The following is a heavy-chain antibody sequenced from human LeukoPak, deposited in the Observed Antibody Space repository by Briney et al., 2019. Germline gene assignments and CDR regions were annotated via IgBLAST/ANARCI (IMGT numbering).Heavy chain of an antibody. CDR2: IYYSGST. Sequence: SETLSLTCTVSGGSISSSSYYWGWIRQPPGKGLEWIGSIYYSGSTYYNPSLKSRVTISVDTSKNQFSLKLSSVTAADTAVYYCASRHYYGMDVWGQGTTVTVSS. V-gene: IGHV4-39*01. D-gene: IGHD6-6*01. J-gene: IGHJ6*02. CDR3: ASRHYYGMDV. CDR1: GGSISSSSYY.